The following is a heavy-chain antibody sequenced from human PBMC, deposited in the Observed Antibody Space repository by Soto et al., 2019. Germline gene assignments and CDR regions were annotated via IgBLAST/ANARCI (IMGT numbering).Heavy chain of an antibody. J-gene: IGHJ3*02. D-gene: IGHD2-15*01. CDR2: INHSGST. Sequence: SETLSLTCAVYGGSFSGYYWSWIRQPPGKGLEWIGEINHSGSTNYNPSLKSRVTISVDTSKNQFSLKLSSVTAADTAVYYCARALGYCSGGSCYGFVAFDIWGQGTMVTVSS. CDR1: GGSFSGYY. V-gene: IGHV4-34*01. CDR3: ARALGYCSGGSCYGFVAFDI.